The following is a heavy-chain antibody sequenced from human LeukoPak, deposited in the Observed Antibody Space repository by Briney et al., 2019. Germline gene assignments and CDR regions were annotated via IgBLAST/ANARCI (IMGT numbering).Heavy chain of an antibody. V-gene: IGHV1-2*02. CDR1: GYTFTSYG. D-gene: IGHD6-6*01. CDR3: ARVPSSSSYYYYMDV. J-gene: IGHJ6*03. Sequence: ASVKVSCKASGYTFTSYGISWVRQAPGQGLEWMGWINPNSGGTNYAQKFQGRVTMTRDTSISTAYMELSRLRSDDTAVYYCARVPSSSSYYYYMDVWGKGTTVTVSS. CDR2: INPNSGGT.